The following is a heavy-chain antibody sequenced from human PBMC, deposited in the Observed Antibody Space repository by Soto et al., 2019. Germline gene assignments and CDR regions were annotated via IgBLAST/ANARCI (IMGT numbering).Heavy chain of an antibody. CDR2: IYYSGST. D-gene: IGHD3-3*01. J-gene: IGHJ6*02. V-gene: IGHV4-31*03. Sequence: PSETLSLTCTVSGGSISSGGYYWSWIRQHPGKGLEWIGYIYYSGSTYYNPSLKSRDTISVDTSKNQFSLKLSSVTAADTAVYYCARTDDFWSAHVGSYYYGMDVWGQGTTVTVS. CDR1: GGSISSGGYY. CDR3: ARTDDFWSAHVGSYYYGMDV.